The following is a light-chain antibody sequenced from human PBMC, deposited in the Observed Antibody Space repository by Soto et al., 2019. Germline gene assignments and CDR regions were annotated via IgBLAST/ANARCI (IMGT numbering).Light chain of an antibody. V-gene: IGLV2-14*01. CDR1: SSDVGGYKY. CDR2: DVS. Sequence: QSALTQPASVSGSPGQSITISCTGTSSDVGGYKYVSWYQQHPGKAPKLMIYDVSNRPSGVSNHFSGSKSGNTASLTISGLQAEDEADYYCTSYTSSSTLVFGGGTKLTVL. CDR3: TSYTSSSTLV. J-gene: IGLJ2*01.